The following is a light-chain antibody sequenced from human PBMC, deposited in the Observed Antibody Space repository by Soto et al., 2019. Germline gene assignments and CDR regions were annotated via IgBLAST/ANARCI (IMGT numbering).Light chain of an antibody. CDR2: EAS. CDR1: HDIGKF. CDR3: QQWGSLTYT. V-gene: IGKV1-33*01. Sequence: DILMTQSPSSLSATVGGRVTITCQASHDIGKFLNWYQWKPGKAPKLLIYEASSLETGVPSMFRGRGSWTDFNFTISSMQPEYIAPYICQQWGSLTYTFGQGTTLEIE. J-gene: IGKJ2*01.